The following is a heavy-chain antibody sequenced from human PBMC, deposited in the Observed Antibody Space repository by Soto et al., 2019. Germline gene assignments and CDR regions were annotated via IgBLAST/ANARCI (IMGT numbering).Heavy chain of an antibody. Sequence: EVQLVESGGDLVQPGGSLRLSCAASGFTFSTYWMHWVRQVPGKGPEWVSRMSSDGSSTAYADSVRGRFIISRDNAKNTLYLQMNSLRVDDTAVYYCARGTVRDHDFGDHWGLVTLVAVSS. CDR2: MSSDGSST. J-gene: IGHJ4*02. D-gene: IGHD4-17*01. CDR1: GFTFSTYW. CDR3: ARGTVRDHDFGDH. V-gene: IGHV3-74*01.